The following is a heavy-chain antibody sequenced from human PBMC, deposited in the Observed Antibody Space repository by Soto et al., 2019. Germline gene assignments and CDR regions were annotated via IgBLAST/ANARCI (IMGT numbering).Heavy chain of an antibody. CDR1: GGSISSGGSS. D-gene: IGHD6-19*01. J-gene: IGHJ4*02. Sequence: QLQLQESGSGLVKPSQTLSLTCAVSGGSISSGGSSWSWIRQPPGKGLEWIGYIYHSGSTYYNPSRKRRVTISIDRSTNQFSLKLSSVTAADTAVYYCARAGDSSGPVALGYWGQGTLVTVSS. CDR3: ARAGDSSGPVALGY. V-gene: IGHV4-30-2*01. CDR2: IYHSGST.